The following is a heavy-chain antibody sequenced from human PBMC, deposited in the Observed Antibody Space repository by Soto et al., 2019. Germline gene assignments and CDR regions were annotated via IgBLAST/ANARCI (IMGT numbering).Heavy chain of an antibody. CDR1: GGSFSGYY. J-gene: IGHJ4*02. V-gene: IGHV4-34*01. Sequence: PSETLSLTCAVYGGSFSGYYWSWIRQPPGKGLEWIGEINHSGSTNYNPSLKSRVTISVDTSKNQFSLKLSSVTAADTAVYYCARDTYYYDSSGYSIYPFDYWGQGTLVTVSS. D-gene: IGHD3-22*01. CDR3: ARDTYYYDSSGYSIYPFDY. CDR2: INHSGST.